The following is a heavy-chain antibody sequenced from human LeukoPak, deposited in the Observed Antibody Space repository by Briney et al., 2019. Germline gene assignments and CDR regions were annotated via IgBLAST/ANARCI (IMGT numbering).Heavy chain of an antibody. CDR1: GYSFTSYG. V-gene: IGHV1-18*01. D-gene: IGHD5-24*01. Sequence: GASVKVSCRASGYSFTSYGISWARQAPGRGLEWMGWISTDNGSTNYVQNLQGRVSMTRDTFTSTVYMELRSLRSDDTAVYYCARAQSRTHWDGFDIWGQGTVVTVPS. CDR3: ARAQSRTHWDGFDI. CDR2: ISTDNGST. J-gene: IGHJ3*02.